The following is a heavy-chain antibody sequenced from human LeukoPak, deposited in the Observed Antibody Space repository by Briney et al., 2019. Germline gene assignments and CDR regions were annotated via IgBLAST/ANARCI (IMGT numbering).Heavy chain of an antibody. CDR3: AREGIADY. J-gene: IGHJ4*02. D-gene: IGHD3-10*01. CDR1: GFTFSSYW. Sequence: PEGSLRLSCAASGFTFSSYWMHWVRQAPGKGLVWVSRIKTDGSSTDYADSVKGRFTISRDNAKNSLYLQMNSLRAEDTAVYYCAREGIADYWGQGTLVTVSS. CDR2: IKTDGSST. V-gene: IGHV3-74*01.